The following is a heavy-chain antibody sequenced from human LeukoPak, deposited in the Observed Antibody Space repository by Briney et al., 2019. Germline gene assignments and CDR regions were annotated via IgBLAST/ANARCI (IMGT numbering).Heavy chain of an antibody. V-gene: IGHV4-59*08. Sequence: SETLSLTCTVSGGSISSYYWSWIRQPPGKGLEWIGYIYYSGSTNYNPSLKSRVTISVDTSKNQFSLKLSSVTAADTAVYYCARQTAGTSWFDPWGQGTLVTVSS. CDR1: GGSISSYY. CDR3: ARQTAGTSWFDP. D-gene: IGHD6-13*01. CDR2: IYYSGST. J-gene: IGHJ5*02.